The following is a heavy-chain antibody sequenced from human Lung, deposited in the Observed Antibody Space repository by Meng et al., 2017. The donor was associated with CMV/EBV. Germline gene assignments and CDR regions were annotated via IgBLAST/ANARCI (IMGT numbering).Heavy chain of an antibody. V-gene: IGHV3-23*01. CDR2: ISGSGGRT. Sequence: ETLSLXCAASGFTFSSHAMTWVRQAPGKGLDWVSVISGSGGRTYYADSVKGRFTVSRDNFKNTLYLQMSSLRADDTAVYYCAKNADVATYYDFWSGLAVVDVWGQGXMVTVSS. D-gene: IGHD3-3*01. CDR3: AKNADVATYYDFWSGLAVVDV. J-gene: IGHJ6*02. CDR1: GFTFSSHA.